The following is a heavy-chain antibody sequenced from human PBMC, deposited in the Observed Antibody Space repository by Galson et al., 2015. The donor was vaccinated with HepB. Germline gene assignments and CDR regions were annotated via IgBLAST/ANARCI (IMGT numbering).Heavy chain of an antibody. V-gene: IGHV3-33*01. J-gene: IGHJ4*02. D-gene: IGHD6-13*01. CDR2: IWYDGSNK. CDR1: GFTFSSYG. CDR3: ARDTGIAAAGTNFDY. Sequence: SLRLSCAASGFTFSSYGMHWVRQAPGKGLEWVAVIWYDGSNKYYADSVKGRFTISRDNSKNTLYLQMNSLRAEDTAVYYCARDTGIAAAGTNFDYWGRGTLVTVSS.